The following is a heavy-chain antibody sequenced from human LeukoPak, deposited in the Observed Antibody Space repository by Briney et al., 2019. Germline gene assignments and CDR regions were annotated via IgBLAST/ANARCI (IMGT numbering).Heavy chain of an antibody. J-gene: IGHJ6*02. CDR1: GGSISSYY. V-gene: IGHV4-59*01. D-gene: IGHD4-17*01. Sequence: PSETLSLTCTVSGGSISSYYWSWIRQPPGKGLEWIGYIYYSGSTNYNPSLKSRVTISVDASKNQFSLKLSSVTAADTAVYYCARAEGEYGDYNYYYYYGMDVWGQGNTVTVSS. CDR3: ARAEGEYGDYNYYYYYGMDV. CDR2: IYYSGST.